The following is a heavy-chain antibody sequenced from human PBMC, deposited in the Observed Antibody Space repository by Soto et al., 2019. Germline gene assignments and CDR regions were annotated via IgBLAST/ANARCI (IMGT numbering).Heavy chain of an antibody. V-gene: IGHV1-24*01. J-gene: IGHJ6*02. D-gene: IGHD2-15*01. CDR2: FDPEDGET. Sequence: GASVKVASKVSGYTLAELYMHWVRQAPGKGLEWMGGFDPEDGETIYAQKFQGRVTMTEDTSTDTAYMELSSLRSEDTAAYYCATAVGGGYYGMDVWGQGTTVTVSS. CDR1: GYTLAELY. CDR3: ATAVGGGYYGMDV.